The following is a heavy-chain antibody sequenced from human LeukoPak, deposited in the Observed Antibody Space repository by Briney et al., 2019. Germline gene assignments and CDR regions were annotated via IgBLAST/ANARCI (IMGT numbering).Heavy chain of an antibody. J-gene: IGHJ4*02. V-gene: IGHV3-30*04. CDR1: GFTFSNYA. CDR3: AKDQGVAAATRTFDY. Sequence: GRSLRLSCAASGFTFSNYAMHWVRQAPGKGLEWVAVVSYDGSNKYYADSVKGRFTISRDNSKNTLYLQMNSLRAEDTAVYYCAKDQGVAAATRTFDYWGQGTLVTVSS. D-gene: IGHD6-13*01. CDR2: VSYDGSNK.